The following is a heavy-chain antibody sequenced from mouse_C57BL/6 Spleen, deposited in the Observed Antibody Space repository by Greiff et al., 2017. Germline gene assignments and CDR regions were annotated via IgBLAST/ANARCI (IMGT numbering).Heavy chain of an antibody. V-gene: IGHV1-72*01. D-gene: IGHD3-2*02. CDR1: GYTFTSYW. J-gene: IGHJ2*01. CDR3: ARYGVTAQAGNYFDY. CDR2: IDPNSGGT. Sequence: VQLQQPGAELVKPGASVKLSCKASGYTFTSYWMHWVKQRPGRGREWIGRIDPNSGGTKYNEKFKSKATLTVDKPSSPAYMQLSSLTSEDSAVYYCARYGVTAQAGNYFDYWGQGTTLTVSS.